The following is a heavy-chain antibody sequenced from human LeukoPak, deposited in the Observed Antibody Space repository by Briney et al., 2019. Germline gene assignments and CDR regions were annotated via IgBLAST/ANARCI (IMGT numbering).Heavy chain of an antibody. CDR2: IYPGDSDT. Sequence: GESLKISCKGSGYIFWIGWVRQMPGKGLEWMGIIYPGDSDTRYSPSFQGQVTISADKSISTAYLQWSSLKASDTAMYYCARHVGSGSYFYYMDVWGKGTTVTVSS. CDR1: GYIFW. J-gene: IGHJ6*03. D-gene: IGHD1-26*01. CDR3: ARHVGSGSYFYYMDV. V-gene: IGHV5-51*01.